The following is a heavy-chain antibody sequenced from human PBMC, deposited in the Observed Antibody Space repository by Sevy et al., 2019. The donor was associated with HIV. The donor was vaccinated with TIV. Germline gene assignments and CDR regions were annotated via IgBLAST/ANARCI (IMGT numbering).Heavy chain of an antibody. D-gene: IGHD3-10*01. CDR2: INSDGSST. Sequence: GGSLRLSCAASGFTFSSYWMHWVRQAPGKGLVWVSRINSDGSSTSYADSLKGRFTISRDNAKNTLYLQMNSLRAEDTAVYYCARGVTMAPYNWFDPWGQGTPVTVSS. V-gene: IGHV3-74*01. J-gene: IGHJ5*02. CDR3: ARGVTMAPYNWFDP. CDR1: GFTFSSYW.